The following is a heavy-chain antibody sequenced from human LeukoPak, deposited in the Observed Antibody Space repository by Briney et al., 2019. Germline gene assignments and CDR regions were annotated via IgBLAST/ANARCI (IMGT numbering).Heavy chain of an antibody. CDR2: IHSSGNS. CDR3: AKLYSSGWYGFFDS. D-gene: IGHD6-19*01. CDR1: GGSISGSDLY. V-gene: IGHV4-39*01. Sequence: SETLSLTCTVSGGSISGSDLYWGWIRQLPGKGLEWIVNIHSSGNSFCNPSLKSRVTISVDTSKNQFSLKLSSVTAADTAVYYCAKLYSSGWYGFFDSWGQGTLVTVSS. J-gene: IGHJ4*02.